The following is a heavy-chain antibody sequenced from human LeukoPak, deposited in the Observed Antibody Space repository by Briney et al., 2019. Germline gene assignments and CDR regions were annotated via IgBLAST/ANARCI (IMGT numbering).Heavy chain of an antibody. V-gene: IGHV3-74*01. CDR2: IYSDGSST. D-gene: IGHD4-23*01. CDR1: GFTLFTYW. CDR3: ARTFAYGGNSFAFDI. J-gene: IGHJ3*02. Sequence: QPGGPLRLSCAASGFTLFTYWMHGLPQAPGKGLVWVSRIYSDGSSTSYADSVEGRFTIYRDYAKNTLYLQMNSLRAEDTAVYYCARTFAYGGNSFAFDIWGQGTMVTVSS.